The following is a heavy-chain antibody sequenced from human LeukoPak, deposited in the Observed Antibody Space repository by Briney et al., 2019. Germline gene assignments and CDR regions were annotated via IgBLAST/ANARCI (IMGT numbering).Heavy chain of an antibody. J-gene: IGHJ4*02. Sequence: GGSLRLSCAASGFTFSSYAMHWVRQAPGKGLEWVAVISYDGSNKYYADSVKGRLTISRDNSKNTLYLQMNSLRAEDTAVYYCARDYYDSSGYSFDYWGQGTLVTVSS. D-gene: IGHD3-22*01. CDR1: GFTFSSYA. CDR3: ARDYYDSSGYSFDY. CDR2: ISYDGSNK. V-gene: IGHV3-30-3*01.